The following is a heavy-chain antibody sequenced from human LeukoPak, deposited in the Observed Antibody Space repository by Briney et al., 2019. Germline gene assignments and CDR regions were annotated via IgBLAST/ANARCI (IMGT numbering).Heavy chain of an antibody. V-gene: IGHV1-46*01. CDR2: INPISGAT. Sequence: GASVKVSCKTSGYTFTRYYMQWVRQAPGHGLEWMGIINPISGATDYAQKFQGRVTMTRDTSTSTVYMELSSLRSEDTAMYYCARSPPYGLGTYAPIDYWCQGTLVTVSS. CDR1: GYTFTRYY. D-gene: IGHD3-10*01. CDR3: ARSPPYGLGTYAPIDY. J-gene: IGHJ4*02.